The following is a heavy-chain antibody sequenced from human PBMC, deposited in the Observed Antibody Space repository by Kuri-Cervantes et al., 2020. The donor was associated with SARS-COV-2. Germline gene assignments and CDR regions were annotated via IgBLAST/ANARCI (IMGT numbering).Heavy chain of an antibody. J-gene: IGHJ2*01. Sequence: GGSLRLSCAASGFTFSSYWMSWVRQAPGKGLEWVANIKQDGSEKYYVDSVKGRFTISRDNAKNSLYLQMNSLRAEDTAVYYCASLGWTADWYFDLWGRGTLVTVSS. V-gene: IGHV3-7*01. CDR2: IKQDGSEK. CDR3: ASLGWTADWYFDL. D-gene: IGHD3/OR15-3a*01. CDR1: GFTFSSYW.